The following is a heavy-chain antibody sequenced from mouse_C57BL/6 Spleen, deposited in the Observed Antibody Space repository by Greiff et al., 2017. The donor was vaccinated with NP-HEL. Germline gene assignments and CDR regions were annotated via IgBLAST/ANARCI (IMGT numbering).Heavy chain of an antibody. CDR3: ARGVIYYGNYY. J-gene: IGHJ4*01. CDR2: INPNNGGT. CDR1: GYTFTDYY. D-gene: IGHD2-13*01. V-gene: IGHV1-26*01. Sequence: EVQLQQSGPELVKPGASVKISCKASGYTFTDYYMNWVKQSHGKSLEWIGDINPNNGGTSYNQKFKGKATLTVDKSSSTAYMDLRSLTSEDSAVYYCARGVIYYGNYYWGQETSVTVSS.